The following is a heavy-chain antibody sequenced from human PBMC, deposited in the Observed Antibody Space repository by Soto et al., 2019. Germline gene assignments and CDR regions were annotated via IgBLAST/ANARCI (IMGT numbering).Heavy chain of an antibody. V-gene: IGHV1-69*13. CDR1: WGTFSSYA. Sequence: SSVKVSWKVSWGTFSSYAISCVRQAPGQGLEWMGGIIAIFGTANYAQKFQGRVTITADESTSTAYMELSSLRSEAPAAYYGPTGGSSSWYAYCGQDTLVTVSS. CDR3: PTGGSSSWYAY. J-gene: IGHJ5*01. D-gene: IGHD6-13*01. CDR2: IIAIFGTA.